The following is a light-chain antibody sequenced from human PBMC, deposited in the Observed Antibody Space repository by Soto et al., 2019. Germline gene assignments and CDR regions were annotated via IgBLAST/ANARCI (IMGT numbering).Light chain of an antibody. CDR2: YDR. CDR3: QVCDRSSDQGA. Sequence: SYELAQPPSVSVAPGKTASITCGGNNIGSKSVLWYQQKAGQAPVLVIYYDRYRPSGIPERFSGSNSGNTATLTISRVEAGDEADYYCQVCDRSSDQGAFGGGTQLTA. CDR1: NIGSKS. V-gene: IGLV3-21*04. J-gene: IGLJ7*02.